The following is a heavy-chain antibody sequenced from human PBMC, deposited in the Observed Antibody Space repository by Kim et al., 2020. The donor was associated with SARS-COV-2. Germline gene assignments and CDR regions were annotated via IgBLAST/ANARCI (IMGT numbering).Heavy chain of an antibody. J-gene: IGHJ3*02. V-gene: IGHV3-64D*06. Sequence: GGSLRLSCSASGFTFSSYAMHWVRRAPGKGLEYVSAISSNGGSTYYADSVKGRFTISRDNSKNTLYLQMSSLRAEDTAVYYCVKGLTYYYDSSGYYYSAFDIWGQGTMVTVSS. CDR2: ISSNGGST. CDR1: GFTFSSYA. CDR3: VKGLTYYYDSSGYYYSAFDI. D-gene: IGHD3-22*01.